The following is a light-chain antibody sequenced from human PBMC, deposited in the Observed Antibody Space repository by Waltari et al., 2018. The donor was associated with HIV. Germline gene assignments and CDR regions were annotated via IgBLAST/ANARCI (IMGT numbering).Light chain of an antibody. V-gene: IGLV3-1*01. CDR1: RLDDKY. J-gene: IGLJ2*01. CDR3: QAWDKLTAL. CDR2: QHV. Sequence: SYELTQPRSVSVSPGQAATITCSGHRLDDKYTSWYQQKPGQSPVLLIYQHVRRPSGIPDRFSGSNSGNTSTLTISGTQAMDEADYHCQAWDKLTALFGAGTKLTVL.